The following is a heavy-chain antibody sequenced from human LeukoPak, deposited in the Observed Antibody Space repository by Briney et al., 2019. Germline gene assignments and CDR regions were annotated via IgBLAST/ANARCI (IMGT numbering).Heavy chain of an antibody. CDR3: ARDLSIAARNWFDP. CDR1: GGTFSSYT. J-gene: IGHJ5*02. CDR2: IIPILGIA. V-gene: IGHV1-69*04. Sequence: SVKVSCKASGGTFSSYTISWVRQAPGQGLEWMGRIIPILGIANYAQKFQGRVTITADKSTSTAYMELSSLRSEDTAVYHCARDLSIAARNWFDPWGQGTLVTVSS. D-gene: IGHD6-6*01.